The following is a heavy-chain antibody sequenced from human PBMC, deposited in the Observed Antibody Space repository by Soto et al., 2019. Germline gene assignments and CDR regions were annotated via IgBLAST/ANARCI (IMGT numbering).Heavy chain of an antibody. J-gene: IGHJ4*02. D-gene: IGHD3-16*01. V-gene: IGHV3-30*18. CDR1: GFTFSSFG. CDR2: ITYDGNKS. CDR3: AKDHVRRGSERFDS. Sequence: GGSLRLSCTASGFTFSSFGMHWVRQAPGKGLEWVAFITYDGNKSYYADSVKGRFTVSRDNSKNTLSLQMNSLRVEDSAIYYCAKDHVRRGSERFDSWGQGSRVTVSS.